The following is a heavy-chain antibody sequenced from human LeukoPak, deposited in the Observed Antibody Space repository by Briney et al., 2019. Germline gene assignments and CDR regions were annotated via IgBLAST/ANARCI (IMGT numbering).Heavy chain of an antibody. CDR3: ARGMLVGATPGNY. Sequence: QSGGSLRLSCAASGFTFSSYAMSWVRQAPGKGLEWVSAISGSGGSTYYADSVKGRFTISRDNAKNTLYLQMNSLRAEDTAVYYCARGMLVGATPGNYWGQGTLVTVSS. J-gene: IGHJ4*02. D-gene: IGHD1-26*01. V-gene: IGHV3-23*01. CDR1: GFTFSSYA. CDR2: ISGSGGST.